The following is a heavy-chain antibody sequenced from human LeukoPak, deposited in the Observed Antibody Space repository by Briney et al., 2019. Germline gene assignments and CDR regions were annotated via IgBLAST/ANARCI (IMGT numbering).Heavy chain of an antibody. CDR3: AKGGFGGAVAGKWARGFDY. D-gene: IGHD6-19*01. Sequence: GRSLRLSCAASGFTFSSYAMHWVRQAPGKGLEWVAVISYDGSNKYYADSVKGRFTISRDNSKNTLYLQMNSLRAEDTAVYYCAKGGFGGAVAGKWARGFDYWGQGRLVTVSS. CDR1: GFTFSSYA. J-gene: IGHJ4*02. CDR2: ISYDGSNK. V-gene: IGHV3-30-3*01.